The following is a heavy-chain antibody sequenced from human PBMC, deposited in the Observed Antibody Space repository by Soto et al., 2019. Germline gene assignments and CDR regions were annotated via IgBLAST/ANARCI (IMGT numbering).Heavy chain of an antibody. CDR2: ISSSSSTI. CDR3: ARESGFLGWFSLNGSAP. D-gene: IGHD3-3*01. Sequence: LRLSCAASGFTFSSYSMNWVRQAPGKGLEWVSYISSSSSTIYYADSVKGRFTISRDNAKNSLYLQMNSLRDEDTAVDYCARESGFLGWFSLNGSAPWGKGTLVPVSS. CDR1: GFTFSSYS. V-gene: IGHV3-48*02. J-gene: IGHJ5*02.